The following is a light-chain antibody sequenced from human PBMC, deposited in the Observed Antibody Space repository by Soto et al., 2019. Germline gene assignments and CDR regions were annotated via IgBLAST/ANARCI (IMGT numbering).Light chain of an antibody. CDR3: EPYNNWPLT. J-gene: IGKJ4*01. V-gene: IGKV3-15*01. CDR2: DTS. Sequence: ELGMTQSQATPSVSPREGVIVSCRASQGIGDTLAWYQHQPGQTPRLLLYDTSIMATGVPARFSGRRSGPEFTFAINSLLSEDFAMYYCEPYNNWPLTSGGGTTVE. CDR1: QGIGDT.